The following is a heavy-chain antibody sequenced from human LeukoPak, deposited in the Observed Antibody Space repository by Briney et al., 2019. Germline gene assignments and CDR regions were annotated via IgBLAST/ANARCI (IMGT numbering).Heavy chain of an antibody. CDR2: VYYNGDA. CDR3: ARGYSTSWTYYFDS. V-gene: IGHV4-59*01. CDR1: DDSMSDYY. D-gene: IGHD6-13*01. Sequence: PSETLSLTCTVSDDSMSDYYWNWIRQPPGKGLEWIGLVYYNGDAKYNPSLKSRVSMSVDTSKNHFSLRLGSVSAADTAVYYCARGYSTSWTYYFDSWGQGTLVTVSS. J-gene: IGHJ4*02.